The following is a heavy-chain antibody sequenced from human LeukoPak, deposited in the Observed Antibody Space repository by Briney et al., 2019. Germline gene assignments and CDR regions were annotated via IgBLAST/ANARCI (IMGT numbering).Heavy chain of an antibody. Sequence: PGGSLRLSCAASGFTFSSYAMSWARRAPGKGLEWVSAISGSGGSTYYADSVKGRFTISRDNSKNTLYLQMNSLRAEDTAVYYCAKAGRVTYYFDYWGQGTLVIVSS. D-gene: IGHD3-16*01. CDR3: AKAGRVTYYFDY. V-gene: IGHV3-23*01. CDR2: ISGSGGST. CDR1: GFTFSSYA. J-gene: IGHJ4*02.